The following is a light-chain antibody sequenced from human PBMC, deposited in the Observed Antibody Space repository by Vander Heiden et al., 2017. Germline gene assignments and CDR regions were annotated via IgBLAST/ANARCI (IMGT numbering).Light chain of an antibody. CDR1: SSNIGSNT. Sequence: QSVLTQQPAASGTPGQRVTISCSGSSSNIGSNTVNWYQHLPGTAPNLLIYSNNQRPSGVPDRFSGSQSGTSASLAISGLQSEDEADYYCAAWDDSLNGPVFGGGTKLTVL. CDR3: AAWDDSLNGPV. J-gene: IGLJ2*01. V-gene: IGLV1-44*01. CDR2: SNN.